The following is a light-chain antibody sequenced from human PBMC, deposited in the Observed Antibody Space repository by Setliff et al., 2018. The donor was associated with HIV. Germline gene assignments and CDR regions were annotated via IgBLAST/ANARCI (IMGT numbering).Light chain of an antibody. CDR2: SNN. CDR1: SSNIGSNI. J-gene: IGLJ3*02. V-gene: IGLV1-44*01. Sequence: QSVLAQPPSASGTPGQRITISCSGSSSNIGSNIVYWYQQFPETAPKLLIDSNNQWPSGVPDRFSGSKSDTSASLAISGLQSEDEADYFCASWDDTLNGWVFGGGTKDTVL. CDR3: ASWDDTLNGWV.